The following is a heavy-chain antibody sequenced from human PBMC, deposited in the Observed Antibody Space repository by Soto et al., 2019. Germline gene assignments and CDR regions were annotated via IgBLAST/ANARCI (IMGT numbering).Heavy chain of an antibody. V-gene: IGHV3-11*06. CDR2: ISSSSSYT. CDR3: ARDGVAATTLNWLDP. D-gene: IGHD2-15*01. Sequence: GGSLRLSCAASGFTFSDYYMSWIRQAPGKGLEWVSYISSSSSYTNYADSVKGRFTIPRDNAKNSLYLQMNSLRAEDTAVYYCARDGVAATTLNWLDPCGQGTMVTVYS. CDR1: GFTFSDYY. J-gene: IGHJ5*02.